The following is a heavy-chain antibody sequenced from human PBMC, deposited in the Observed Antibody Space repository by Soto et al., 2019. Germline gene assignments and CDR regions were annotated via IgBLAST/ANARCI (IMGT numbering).Heavy chain of an antibody. D-gene: IGHD3-10*01. V-gene: IGHV4-59*01. CDR1: GGSISSYY. CDR2: IYYSGST. CDR3: ARVNWFGELTPGYYYYYCMEV. Sequence: PSETLSLTCTVSGGSISSYYWSWIRQPPGKGLEWIGYIYYSGSTNYNPSLKSRVTISVDTSKNQFSLKLSSVTAADTAVYYCARVNWFGELTPGYYYYYCMEVWGQGTTVIVSS. J-gene: IGHJ6*02.